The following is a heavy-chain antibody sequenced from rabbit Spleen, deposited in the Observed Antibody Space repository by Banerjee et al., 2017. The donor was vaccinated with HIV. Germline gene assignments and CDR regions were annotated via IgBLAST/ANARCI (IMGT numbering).Heavy chain of an antibody. CDR1: GSTLSYYW. D-gene: IGHD4-1*01. J-gene: IGHJ4*01. Sequence: QEQLEESGGDLVKPGASLTLTCTASGSTLSYYWMYWVRQAPGKGLEWIACINTATGKGVYASWAKGRFTISKTSSTTVTLQMTSLTAADTATYFCARDLAGVIGWNFNLWGPGTLVTVS. V-gene: IGHV1S45*01. CDR3: ARDLAGVIGWNFNL. CDR2: INTATGKG.